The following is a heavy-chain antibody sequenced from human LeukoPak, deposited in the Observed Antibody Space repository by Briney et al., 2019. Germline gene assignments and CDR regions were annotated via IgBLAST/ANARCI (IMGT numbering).Heavy chain of an antibody. J-gene: IGHJ4*02. V-gene: IGHV3-7*01. D-gene: IGHD2-15*01. Sequence: GGSLRLSCAASGFTFSSYWMSWVRQAPGKGLEWVANIKQDGSEKYYVDSVKGRFTISRDNAKNSQYLQMNSLRAEDTAVYYCARVKGGSCLFYWGQGTLVTVSS. CDR2: IKQDGSEK. CDR1: GFTFSSYW. CDR3: ARVKGGSCLFY.